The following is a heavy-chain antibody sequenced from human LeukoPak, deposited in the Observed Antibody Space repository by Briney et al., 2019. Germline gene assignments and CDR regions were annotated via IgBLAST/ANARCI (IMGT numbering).Heavy chain of an antibody. V-gene: IGHV3-48*03. CDR1: GFTFSSYE. CDR2: ISSSGSTI. Sequence: GGSLRLSCAASGFTFSSYEMNWVRQAPGKGLEWVSYISSSGSTIYYADSVKGRFTISRDNAKNSLYLQMNSLRAEDTAVYYCARWDRGYSSGTYYYYGMDVWGQGTTVTVSS. D-gene: IGHD5-18*01. J-gene: IGHJ6*02. CDR3: ARWDRGYSSGTYYYYGMDV.